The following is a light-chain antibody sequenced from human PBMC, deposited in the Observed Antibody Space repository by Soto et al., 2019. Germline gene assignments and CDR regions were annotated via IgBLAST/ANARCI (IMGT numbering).Light chain of an antibody. J-gene: IGKJ3*01. CDR3: QQYYSYSLT. CDR2: GAS. Sequence: DIQMTQSPSSLSASVGDRITITCRASQDISNYLAWYQQKPGKVPKLLIYGASNLQSGVPSRFSGSGSGTEFTLTISCLQSEDFATYYCQQYYSYSLTFGPGTKVDIK. CDR1: QDISNY. V-gene: IGKV1-27*01.